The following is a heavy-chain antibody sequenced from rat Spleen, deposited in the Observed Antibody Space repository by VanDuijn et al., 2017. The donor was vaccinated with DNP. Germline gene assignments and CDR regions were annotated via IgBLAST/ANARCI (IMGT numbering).Heavy chain of an antibody. V-gene: IGHV5-22*01. Sequence: EVQLVESGGGLVQPGRSLKLSCAASGFTFSDYYMTWVRQAPTKGLEWVAYIRYDGGATYYEDSVKGRFTISRDNAKSTLYLQMNSLRSEDMATYYCARWNSGHFDYWGQGVMVPVSS. CDR2: IRYDGGAT. J-gene: IGHJ2*01. CDR1: GFTFSDYY. CDR3: ARWNSGHFDY. D-gene: IGHD4-3*01.